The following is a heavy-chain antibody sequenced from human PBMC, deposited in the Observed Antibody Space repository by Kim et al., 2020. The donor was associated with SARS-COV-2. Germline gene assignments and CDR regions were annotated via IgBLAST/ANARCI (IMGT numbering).Heavy chain of an antibody. J-gene: IGHJ6*03. CDR1: GGSISSSSYY. CDR3: ARLAAAGRNYYYYYMDV. CDR2: IYYSGST. V-gene: IGHV4-39*01. Sequence: SETLSLTCTVSGGSISSSSYYWGWIRQPPGKGLEWIGSIYYSGSTYYNPSLKSRVTISVDTSKNQFSLKLSSVTAADTAVYYCARLAAAGRNYYYYYMDVWGKGTTVTVSS. D-gene: IGHD6-13*01.